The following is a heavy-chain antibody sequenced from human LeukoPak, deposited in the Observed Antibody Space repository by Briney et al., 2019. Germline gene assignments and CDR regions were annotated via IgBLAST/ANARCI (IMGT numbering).Heavy chain of an antibody. D-gene: IGHD6-19*01. CDR2: IYYSGST. V-gene: IGHV4-59*08. CDR1: GGSISSYY. J-gene: IGHJ5*02. Sequence: PSETLSLTCTVSGGSISSYYWSWIRQPPGKGLKWIGYIYYSGSTNYNPSLKSRVTISVDTSKNQFSLKLSSVTAADTAVYYCARIAVAGGSWFDPWGQGTLVTVSS. CDR3: ARIAVAGGSWFDP.